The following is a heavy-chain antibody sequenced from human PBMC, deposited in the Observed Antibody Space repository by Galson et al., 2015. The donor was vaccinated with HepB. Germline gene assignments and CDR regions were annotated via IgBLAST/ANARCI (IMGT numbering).Heavy chain of an antibody. J-gene: IGHJ4*02. CDR3: TRDFAEMATDY. D-gene: IGHD5-24*01. V-gene: IGHV3-48*02. Sequence: SLRLSCAVSGFTFSDYRMNWVRQAPGKGLEWISYISRSSIVIYYADFVKGRFTISGDNAKNLLYLQMNSLTDEDTAVYYCTRDFAEMATDYWGQGTMVTVSS. CDR2: ISRSSIVI. CDR1: GFTFSDYR.